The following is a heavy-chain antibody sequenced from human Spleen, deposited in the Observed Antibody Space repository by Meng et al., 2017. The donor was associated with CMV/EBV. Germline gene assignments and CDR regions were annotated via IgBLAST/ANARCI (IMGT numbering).Heavy chain of an antibody. Sequence: ETLSLTCAASGFTFSSYAMSWVRQAPGKGLEWFSAISGSGGSTYYADSVKGRFTISRDNSKNTLYLQMNSLRAEDTAVYYCAKDPGLDYYGSGSSGYWGQGTLVTVSS. CDR1: GFTFSSYA. D-gene: IGHD3-10*01. J-gene: IGHJ4*02. CDR2: ISGSGGST. CDR3: AKDPGLDYYGSGSSGY. V-gene: IGHV3-23*01.